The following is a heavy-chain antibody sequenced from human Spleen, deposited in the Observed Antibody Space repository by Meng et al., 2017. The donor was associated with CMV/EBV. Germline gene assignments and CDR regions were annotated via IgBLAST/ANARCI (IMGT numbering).Heavy chain of an antibody. CDR2: INHSRST. D-gene: IGHD2-15*01. V-gene: IGHV4-34*01. Sequence: YGGAYSGYYWSWIRQPPGKGLEWIVEINHSRSTNYNPSLKSRVTISVDTSKNQFSLKLSSVTAADTAVYYCARWWMVAATANNWFDPWGQGTLVTVSS. CDR3: ARWWMVAATANNWFDP. CDR1: GGAYSGYY. J-gene: IGHJ5*02.